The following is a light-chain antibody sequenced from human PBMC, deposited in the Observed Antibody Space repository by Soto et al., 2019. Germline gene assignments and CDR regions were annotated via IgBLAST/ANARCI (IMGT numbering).Light chain of an antibody. CDR3: QQRSNWPLT. V-gene: IGKV3-11*01. J-gene: IGKJ4*01. CDR2: DAS. CDR1: QSVSSNY. Sequence: EIVLTQSPGTLSLSPGEGVTLSCSASQSVSSNYLAWYQQKPGQAPRLLIYDASNRATGIPARFSGSGSGTDFTLTISSLEPEDFAVYYCQQRSNWPLTFGGGTKVDI.